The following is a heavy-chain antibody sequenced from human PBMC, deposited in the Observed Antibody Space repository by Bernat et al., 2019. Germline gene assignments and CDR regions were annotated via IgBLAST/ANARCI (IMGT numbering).Heavy chain of an antibody. CDR2: IYHSGST. D-gene: IGHD3-9*01. CDR3: ARAPYDILTGYYRTNFDY. V-gene: IGHV4-4*02. Sequence: QVQLQESGPGLVKPSGTLSLTCAVSGGSISSSNWWSWVRQPPGKGLEWIGEIYHSGSTNYNPSLKSRVTISVDTSKNQFSLKLSSVTAADTAVYYCARAPYDILTGYYRTNFDYWGQGTLVTVSS. J-gene: IGHJ4*02. CDR1: GGSISSSNW.